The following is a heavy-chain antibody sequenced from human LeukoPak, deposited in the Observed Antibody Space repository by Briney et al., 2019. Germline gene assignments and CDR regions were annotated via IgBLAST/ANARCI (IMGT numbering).Heavy chain of an antibody. J-gene: IGHJ5*02. D-gene: IGHD1-26*01. V-gene: IGHV3-7*01. CDR1: GFGFSSYW. CDR3: ARDGGSGWFARGWFDP. CDR2: INQDGTTK. Sequence: PGGSLRLSCAASGFGFSSYWMSWVRHNPGKGLEWVANINQDGTTKYYRDFAKGRFTISRDNAQNSLYLQINSLRAEDTAVYYCARDGGSGWFARGWFDPWGQGNLVTASS.